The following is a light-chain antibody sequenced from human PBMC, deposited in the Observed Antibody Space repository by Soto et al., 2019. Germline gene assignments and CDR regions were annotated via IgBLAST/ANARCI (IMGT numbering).Light chain of an antibody. Sequence: EIVLTQSPGTLSLSPGQRATLSCRASQRLSASDIAWYQQKPGQAPKFLIYGVSSRATGIPDRFSGSGSGTDFTLTISRLEPEDFAVYHCQQYGSSPLITLGQETKVDIK. CDR1: QRLSASD. CDR2: GVS. J-gene: IGKJ1*01. CDR3: QQYGSSPLIT. V-gene: IGKV3-20*01.